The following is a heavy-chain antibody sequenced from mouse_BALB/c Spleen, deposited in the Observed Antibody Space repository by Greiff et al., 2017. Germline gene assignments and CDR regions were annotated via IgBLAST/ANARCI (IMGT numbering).Heavy chain of an antibody. CDR2: ISNGGGST. D-gene: IGHD1-2*01. CDR3: ARRTADV. Sequence: VQLKESGGGLVQPGGSLKLSCAASGFTFSSYTMSWVRQTPEKRLEWVAYISNGGGSTYYPDTVKGRFTISRDNAKNTLYLQMSSLKSEDTAMYYCARRTADVWGAGTTVTVSS. V-gene: IGHV5-12-2*01. J-gene: IGHJ1*01. CDR1: GFTFSSYT.